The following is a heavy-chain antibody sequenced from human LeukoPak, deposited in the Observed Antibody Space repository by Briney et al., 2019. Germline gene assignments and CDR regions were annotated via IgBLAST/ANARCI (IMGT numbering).Heavy chain of an antibody. J-gene: IGHJ4*02. CDR3: ARGYYYDSWYYFDY. Sequence: SQTLTLTCAITGDSVSSNSAAWNWIRQSPSRGLEWLGRTYYRSKWYNDYAVSVKSRITINPDTSKNQFSLQRNSVTPEDTAVYYCARGYYYDSWYYFDYWGQGTLVTVSS. D-gene: IGHD3-22*01. V-gene: IGHV6-1*01. CDR2: TYYRSKWYN. CDR1: GDSVSSNSAA.